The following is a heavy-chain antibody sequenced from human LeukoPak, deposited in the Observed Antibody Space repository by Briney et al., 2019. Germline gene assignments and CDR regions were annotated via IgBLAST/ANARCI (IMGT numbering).Heavy chain of an antibody. Sequence: ASVKVSCKASGYTFSTYGISWVRQAPGQGLEWMGWISAFKGNTYYAQKLQGRVTMTTDTSTRTAYMELRSLRSDDTAIYYCARELYYYGSGSYYDVFDVWGQGTMVTVSS. J-gene: IGHJ3*01. CDR2: ISAFKGNT. CDR3: ARELYYYGSGSYYDVFDV. CDR1: GYTFSTYG. V-gene: IGHV1-18*01. D-gene: IGHD3-10*01.